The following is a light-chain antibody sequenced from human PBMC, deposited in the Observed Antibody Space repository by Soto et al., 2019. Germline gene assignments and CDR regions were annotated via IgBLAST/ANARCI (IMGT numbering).Light chain of an antibody. CDR3: QQYNCYSRT. V-gene: IGKV1-5*01. CDR1: QSISSF. Sequence: DIQMTQSPSTLSAPVGDRGTITCRASQSISSFFSSYQQKPGTAPNLLLFAASCLASGVPSTFSGSGSGAEFPLTLSSLPADDFATYYCQQYNCYSRTFGQGTKVDI. CDR2: AAS. J-gene: IGKJ1*01.